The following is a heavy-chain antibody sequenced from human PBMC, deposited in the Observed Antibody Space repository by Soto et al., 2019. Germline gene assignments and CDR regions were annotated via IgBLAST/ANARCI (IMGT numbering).Heavy chain of an antibody. CDR3: VSQRTTVPTQAYFDY. V-gene: IGHV4-39*01. Sequence: SETLSLTCTVSGGSVTNSSYYWGWIRQSPGKGLEWIGSVYYRGRSYSKSSVKSRGTISVDTSKNRFSLSLNSVTASDTAVYFCVSQRTTVPTQAYFDYWGPGALVTVSS. J-gene: IGHJ4*02. CDR1: GGSVTNSSYY. CDR2: VYYRGRS. D-gene: IGHD4-17*01.